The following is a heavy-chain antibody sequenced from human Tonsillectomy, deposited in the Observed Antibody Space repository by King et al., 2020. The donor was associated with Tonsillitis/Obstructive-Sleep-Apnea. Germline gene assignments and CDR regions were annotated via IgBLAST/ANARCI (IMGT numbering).Heavy chain of an antibody. D-gene: IGHD4-11*01. V-gene: IGHV4-39*01. CDR2: VYYSGST. J-gene: IGHJ6*03. CDR3: ARQQGGQQYWLPEYYYYMDV. CDR1: GGSISSNSYY. Sequence: LQLQESGPGLVKPSETLSLTCTVSGGSISSNSYYWGWIRQPPGKGLEWIGSVYYSGSTSYNPSLKSRVTISVDASKNQFSLKVSSVTAADTAVYYCARQQGGQQYWLPEYYYYMDVWGKGTTVTASS.